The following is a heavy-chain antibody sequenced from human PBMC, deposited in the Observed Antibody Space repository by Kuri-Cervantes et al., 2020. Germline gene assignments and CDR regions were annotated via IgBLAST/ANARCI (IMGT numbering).Heavy chain of an antibody. Sequence: GSLRLSCAVSGGSISSSNWWSWVRQPPGKGLEWIGEIYHSGSTNYSPSLKSRVSISVDTSKNQLSLKLSSVTAADTAVYYCVRDRGSGWYGLDYWGQGTLVTVSS. D-gene: IGHD6-19*01. V-gene: IGHV4-4*02. CDR1: GGSISSSNW. CDR3: VRDRGSGWYGLDY. CDR2: IYHSGST. J-gene: IGHJ4*02.